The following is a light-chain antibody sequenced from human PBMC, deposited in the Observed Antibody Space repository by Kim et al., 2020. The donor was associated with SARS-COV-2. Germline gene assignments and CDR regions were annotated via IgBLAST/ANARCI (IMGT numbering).Light chain of an antibody. V-gene: IGLV6-57*03. CDR2: EDN. Sequence: NFMLTQPHSVSESPGKTVTISCTRSSGSIASNYEQWYQQRPGSAPTTVIYEDNQRPSGVPDRFSGSIDSSSNSASLTISGLKTEGEADYYCQSYDSSNQKVFGGGTKLTVL. CDR1: SGSIASNY. CDR3: QSYDSSNQKV. J-gene: IGLJ3*02.